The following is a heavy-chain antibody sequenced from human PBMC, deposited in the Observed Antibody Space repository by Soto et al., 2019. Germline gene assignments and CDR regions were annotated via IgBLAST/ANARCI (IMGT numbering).Heavy chain of an antibody. CDR2: ISGSGGTA. D-gene: IGHD1-1*01. J-gene: IGHJ4*02. CDR1: GFTFSSYA. Sequence: EVQLLESGGGSVQPGGSLRLSCAASGFTFSSYAMHWVRRPPGKGLEWVSSISGSGGTAYYADSVKGRFSISRDSLVNTLYLQMNCLRAEETAVYYCAKGRGQNWNFGYWGQGTLVTVSP. V-gene: IGHV3-23*01. CDR3: AKGRGQNWNFGY.